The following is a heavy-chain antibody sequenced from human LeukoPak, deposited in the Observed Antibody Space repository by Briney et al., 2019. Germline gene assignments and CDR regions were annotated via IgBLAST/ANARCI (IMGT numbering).Heavy chain of an antibody. CDR1: GGSISSSNYY. Sequence: PSETLSLTCTVSGGSISSSNYYWGWIRQPPGKGLEWIGSIYYSGSTYYNPSLKSRLTISVDTSKNQFPLKLSSVTAADTAVYYCARLNFWSGYYTPYYYYMDVWGKGTTVTVSS. CDR2: IYYSGST. V-gene: IGHV4-39*01. J-gene: IGHJ6*03. CDR3: ARLNFWSGYYTPYYYYMDV. D-gene: IGHD3-3*01.